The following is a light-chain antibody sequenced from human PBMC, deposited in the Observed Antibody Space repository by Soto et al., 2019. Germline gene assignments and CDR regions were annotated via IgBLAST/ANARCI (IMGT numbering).Light chain of an antibody. J-gene: IGKJ1*01. CDR2: GAS. Sequence: ERVITQCPATPSESPGERATLSCRASQSVSSNLAWYQQKPGQAPRLLIYGASTRATGIPARFSGSGSGTEFTLTISSLQSEDFAVDYCQQYNNWPRTFGQGTKVDIK. V-gene: IGKV3-15*01. CDR1: QSVSSN. CDR3: QQYNNWPRT.